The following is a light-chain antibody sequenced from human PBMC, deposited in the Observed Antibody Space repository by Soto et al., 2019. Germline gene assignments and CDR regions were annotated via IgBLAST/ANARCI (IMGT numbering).Light chain of an antibody. Sequence: QTVVTQEPSFSVSPGGTVTLTCALSSGSVSTSFYPSWYQQTPGQTPRTLIYNTNIRSSGVPDRFSGSILGNKGALTITGAQADDESDYFCALYMGSGISVLGGGTKVTVL. J-gene: IGLJ2*01. CDR1: SGSVSTSFY. CDR2: NTN. V-gene: IGLV8-61*01. CDR3: ALYMGSGISV.